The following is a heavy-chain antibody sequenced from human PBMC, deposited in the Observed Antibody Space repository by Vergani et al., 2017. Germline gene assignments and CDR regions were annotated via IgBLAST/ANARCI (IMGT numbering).Heavy chain of an antibody. CDR3: AKVEGQRLAHFDY. D-gene: IGHD6-25*01. J-gene: IGHJ4*02. CDR2: ISWNSGSI. V-gene: IGHV3-9*01. Sequence: EVQLVESGGGLVQPGRSLRLSCAASGFTFDDYAMHWVRQAPGKGLEWVSGISWNSGSIGYADSVKGRFTISRDNAKNSLYLQMNSLRAEDTALYYCAKVEGQRLAHFDYWGQGTLVTVSS. CDR1: GFTFDDYA.